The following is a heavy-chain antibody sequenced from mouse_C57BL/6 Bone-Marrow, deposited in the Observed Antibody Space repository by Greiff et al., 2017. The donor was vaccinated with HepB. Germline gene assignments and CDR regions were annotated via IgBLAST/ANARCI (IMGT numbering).Heavy chain of an antibody. D-gene: IGHD1-1*01. J-gene: IGHJ1*03. V-gene: IGHV1-76*01. CDR1: GYTFTDYY. CDR3: AFYYGSSYGGNWYFDV. CDR2: IYPGSGNT. Sequence: QVQLQQSGAELVRPGASVKLSCKASGYTFTDYYINWVKQRPGQGLEWIARIYPGSGNTYYNEKFKGKATLTAEKSSSTAYMQLSSLTSEDSAVYFCAFYYGSSYGGNWYFDVWGTGTTVTVSS.